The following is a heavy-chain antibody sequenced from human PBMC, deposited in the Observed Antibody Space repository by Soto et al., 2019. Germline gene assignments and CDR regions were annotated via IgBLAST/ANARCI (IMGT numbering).Heavy chain of an antibody. V-gene: IGHV4-39*01. Sequence: QLQLQESGPGLVKPSETLSLTCTVSGGSISSSTYYWGWIRQPPGQGLEWIGNIYYGGSPYYTPSLKSRVTVSVDTSKNQFSLKLSSVTAADTAVYYCAIQGASGYYTVAYWGQGTRVTVSS. CDR2: IYYGGSP. D-gene: IGHD3-22*01. CDR3: AIQGASGYYTVAY. J-gene: IGHJ4*02. CDR1: GGSISSSTYY.